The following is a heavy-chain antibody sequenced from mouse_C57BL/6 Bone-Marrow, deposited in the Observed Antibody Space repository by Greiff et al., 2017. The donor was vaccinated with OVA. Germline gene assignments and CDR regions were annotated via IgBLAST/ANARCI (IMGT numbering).Heavy chain of an antibody. CDR1: GFTFSDYG. Sequence: EVMLVESGGGLVKPGGSLKLSCAASGFTFSDYGMNWVRQAPETGLEWVAYISSGSSTIYYADTVKGRFTISRDNAKNTLFLHMTSLRSEDTAMYYGARINSWYFDVWGTGTTVTVSS. V-gene: IGHV5-17*01. CDR2: ISSGSSTI. D-gene: IGHD4-1*02. CDR3: ARINSWYFDV. J-gene: IGHJ1*03.